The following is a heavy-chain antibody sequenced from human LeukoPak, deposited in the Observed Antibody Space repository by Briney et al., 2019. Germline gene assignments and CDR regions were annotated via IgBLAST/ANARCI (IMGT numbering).Heavy chain of an antibody. CDR1: GYTFTGYY. J-gene: IGHJ4*02. V-gene: IGHV1-2*02. D-gene: IGHD3-22*01. CDR3: ARGPGDYYDSSGYSYPSYYFDY. CDR2: INPNSGGT. Sequence: GASVKVSCKASGYTFTGYYMHRVRQAPGQGLEWMGWINPNSGGTNYAQKFQGRVTMTRDTSISTAYMELSRLRSDDTAVYYCARGPGDYYDSSGYSYPSYYFDYWGQGTLVTVSS.